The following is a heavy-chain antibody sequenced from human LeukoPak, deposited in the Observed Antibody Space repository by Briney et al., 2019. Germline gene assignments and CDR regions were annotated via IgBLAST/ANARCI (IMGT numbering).Heavy chain of an antibody. CDR2: IRYDGSNK. CDR1: GFTFSSYG. J-gene: IGHJ3*02. D-gene: IGHD5-12*01. Sequence: GGSLRLSCAASGFTFSSYGMHWVRQAPAKGLEWVAFIRYDGSNKYYADSVKGRFTISRDNSKNTLYLQMNSLRAEDTAVYYCAILLSGYQLYAFDIWGQGTMVTVSS. CDR3: AILLSGYQLYAFDI. V-gene: IGHV3-30*02.